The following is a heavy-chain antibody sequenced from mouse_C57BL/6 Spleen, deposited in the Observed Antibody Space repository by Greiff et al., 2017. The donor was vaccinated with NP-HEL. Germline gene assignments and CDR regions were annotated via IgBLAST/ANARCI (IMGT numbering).Heavy chain of an antibody. Sequence: VQLKESGAELVKPGASVKLSCTASGFNIKDYYMHWVKQRTEQGLEWIGRIDPEDGETKYAPKFQGKATITADTSSNTAYLQLSSLTSEDTAVYYCARNSLRGLREAWFAYWGQGTLVTVSA. V-gene: IGHV14-2*01. CDR3: ARNSLRGLREAWFAY. CDR2: IDPEDGET. D-gene: IGHD2-4*01. J-gene: IGHJ3*01. CDR1: GFNIKDYY.